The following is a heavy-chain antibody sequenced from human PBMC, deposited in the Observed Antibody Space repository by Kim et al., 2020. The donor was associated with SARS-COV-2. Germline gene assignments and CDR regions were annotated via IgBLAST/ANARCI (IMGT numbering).Heavy chain of an antibody. CDR2: ISYDGSNK. CDR1: GFTFSSYA. Sequence: GGSLRLSCAASGFTFSSYAMHWVRQAPGKGLEWVAVISYDGSNKNYADSVKGRFTISRDNSKNTLYLQMNSLRPEDTAVYYCARGGIRSGAFDIWGQGTMVTVSS. CDR3: ARGGIRSGAFDI. V-gene: IGHV3-30-3*01. J-gene: IGHJ3*02.